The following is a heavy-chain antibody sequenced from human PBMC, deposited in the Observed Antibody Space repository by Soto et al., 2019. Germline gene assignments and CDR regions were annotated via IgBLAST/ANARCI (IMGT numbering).Heavy chain of an antibody. CDR1: GFMFSAYT. CDR3: ATPSYLHH. J-gene: IGHJ1*01. V-gene: IGHV3-21*01. CDR2: ISADSSYI. Sequence: GSLRLSCAGSGFMFSAYTMTWVRQAPGKGLEWLSSISADSSYIDYADSLRGRFTVSRDNARKSLYLQIDILGAEDTAVYYCATPSYLHHWGPGTLVTVSS.